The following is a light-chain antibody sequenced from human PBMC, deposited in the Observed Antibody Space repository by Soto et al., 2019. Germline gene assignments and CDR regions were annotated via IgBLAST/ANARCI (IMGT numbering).Light chain of an antibody. V-gene: IGLV1-44*01. CDR3: PAWDDSLDSRL. J-gene: IGLJ3*02. CDR1: GPNIGSNP. CDR2: NSD. Sequence: QSVLTQPPSASGTPGQRVIISCSGSGPNIGSNPVSWYQQLPGTAPKLLISNSDQRPSGVPDRFSGSKSGTSASLAISGLQSEDEADYFCPAWDDSLDSRLFGGGTQLTVL.